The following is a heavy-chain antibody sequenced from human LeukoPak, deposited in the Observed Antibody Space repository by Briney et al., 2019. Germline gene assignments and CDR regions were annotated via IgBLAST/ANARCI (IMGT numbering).Heavy chain of an antibody. Sequence: SETLSLTCAVYGGSFSGYYWSWIRQPPGKGLEWIGEINHSGSTNYNPSLKSRVTTSVDTSKNQFSLKLSSVTAADTAVYYCARDGSSGWYRYYFDYWGQGTLVTVSS. V-gene: IGHV4-34*01. CDR1: GGSFSGYY. CDR3: ARDGSSGWYRYYFDY. D-gene: IGHD6-19*01. CDR2: INHSGST. J-gene: IGHJ4*02.